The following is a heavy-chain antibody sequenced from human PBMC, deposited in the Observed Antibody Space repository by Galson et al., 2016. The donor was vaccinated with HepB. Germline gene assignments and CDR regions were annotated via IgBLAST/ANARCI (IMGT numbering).Heavy chain of an antibody. D-gene: IGHD6-13*01. V-gene: IGHV3-33*01. CDR2: IWYDGSDK. CDR3: ARSGREAAGFDY. Sequence: QAPGKGLEWVAVIWYDGSDKYYADSVKGRFTISRDNSKNTLYLQMNSLRAEDTAVYYCARSGREAAGFDYWGQGTLVTVSS. J-gene: IGHJ4*02.